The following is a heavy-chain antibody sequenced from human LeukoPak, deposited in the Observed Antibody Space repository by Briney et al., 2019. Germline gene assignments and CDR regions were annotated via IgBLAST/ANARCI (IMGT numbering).Heavy chain of an antibody. CDR3: ARDDGAAHH. CDR2: IYYSGST. V-gene: IGHV4-39*07. J-gene: IGHJ5*02. D-gene: IGHD6-6*01. CDR1: GGSISSSSYY. Sequence: PSETLSLTCTVSGGSISSSSYYWGWIRQPPGKGLEWIGSIYYSGSTYYNPSLKSRVTISVDTSKNQFSLKLSSVTAEDTAVYYCARDDGAAHHWGQGTLVTVSS.